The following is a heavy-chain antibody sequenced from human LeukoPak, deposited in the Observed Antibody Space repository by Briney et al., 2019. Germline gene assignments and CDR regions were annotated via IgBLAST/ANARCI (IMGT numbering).Heavy chain of an antibody. D-gene: IGHD6-13*01. J-gene: IGHJ4*02. CDR2: TSSSGSTI. Sequence: GGSLRLSCVASGFTFSSYEMNWVRQAPGKGLEWVSYTSSSGSTIYYADSVKGRFTISRDNTKNSLYLQMNSLRAEDTAAYYCARDRVQQLEYYFDYWGQGTLVTVSS. V-gene: IGHV3-48*03. CDR1: GFTFSSYE. CDR3: ARDRVQQLEYYFDY.